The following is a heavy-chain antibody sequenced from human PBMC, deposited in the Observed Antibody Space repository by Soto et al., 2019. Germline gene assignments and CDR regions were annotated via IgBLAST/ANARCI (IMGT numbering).Heavy chain of an antibody. CDR1: GYTFTSYG. CDR3: ARGPNTIFGVVGWFDP. CDR2: ISAYNGNT. Sequence: ASVKVSCKASGYTFTSYGISWVRQAPGQGLEWMGWISAYNGNTNYAQKLQGRVTMTTDTSTSTAYMELRSLRSDDTAVYYCARGPNTIFGVVGWFDPWGQGTLVTVSS. V-gene: IGHV1-18*04. J-gene: IGHJ5*02. D-gene: IGHD3-3*01.